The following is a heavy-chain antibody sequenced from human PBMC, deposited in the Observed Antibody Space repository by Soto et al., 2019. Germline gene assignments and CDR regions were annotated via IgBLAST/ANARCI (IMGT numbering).Heavy chain of an antibody. CDR1: GFTINSHA. V-gene: IGHV3-23*01. CDR2: IGPRGRDT. CDR3: AILGGTYYAFDF. Sequence: PGGSLRLSCAVSGFTINSHAMGWVRQTPEKGLEWVSAIGPRGRDTYYADSVKGRFIISRDNSKNTVSLQMNSLRAEDTAVYYCAILGGTYYAFDFWGQGTLVTVS. J-gene: IGHJ3*01. D-gene: IGHD1-26*01.